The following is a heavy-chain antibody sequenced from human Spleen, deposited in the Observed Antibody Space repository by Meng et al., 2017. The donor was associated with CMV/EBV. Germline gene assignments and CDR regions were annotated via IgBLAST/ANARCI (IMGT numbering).Heavy chain of an antibody. CDR2: ISSSGSTI. CDR1: GFTFSDYY. V-gene: IGHV3-11*04. Sequence: GESLKISCAASGFTFSDYYMSWIRQAPGKGLEWVSYISSSGSTIYYADSVKGRFTISRDNAKNSLYLQMNSLRAEDTAVYYCARPQDIVVVPVAIPGYSYGLDVWGQGTTVTVSS. D-gene: IGHD2-2*02. CDR3: ARPQDIVVVPVAIPGYSYGLDV. J-gene: IGHJ6*02.